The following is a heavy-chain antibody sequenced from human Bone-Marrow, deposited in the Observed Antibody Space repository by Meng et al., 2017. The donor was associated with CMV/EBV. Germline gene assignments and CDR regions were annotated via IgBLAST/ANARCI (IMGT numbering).Heavy chain of an antibody. J-gene: IGHJ4*02. Sequence: SETLSLTCTVSGGSVSSGSYYWSWIRQPPGKGLEWIGYIYYSGSTNYNPSLKSRVTISVDTSKNQFSLKLSSVTAADTAVYYCARDQYRGGYLGVFDYWGEGTLVTVSS. CDR1: GGSVSSGSYY. D-gene: IGHD2-21*01. V-gene: IGHV4-61*01. CDR3: ARDQYRGGYLGVFDY. CDR2: IYYSGST.